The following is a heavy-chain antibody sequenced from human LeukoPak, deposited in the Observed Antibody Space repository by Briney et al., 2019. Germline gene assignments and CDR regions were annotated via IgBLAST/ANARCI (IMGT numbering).Heavy chain of an antibody. CDR2: INHSGST. CDR1: GGSISTYY. J-gene: IGHJ4*02. D-gene: IGHD3-10*01. CDR3: ARGRGFYFDY. Sequence: PSETLSLTCTVSGGSISTYYWSWIRQPPGKGLEWIGEINHSGSTNYNPSLKSRVTISVDTSKNQFSLKLSSVTAADTAVYYCARGRGFYFDYWGQGTLVTVPS. V-gene: IGHV4-34*01.